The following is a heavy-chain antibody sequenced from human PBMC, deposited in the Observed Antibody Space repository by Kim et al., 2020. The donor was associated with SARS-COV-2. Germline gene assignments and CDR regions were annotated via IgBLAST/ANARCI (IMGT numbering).Heavy chain of an antibody. D-gene: IGHD3-22*01. J-gene: IGHJ4*02. Sequence: ASVKVSCKASGYTFTSYAMHWVRQAPGQRLEWMGWINAGNGNTKYSRKFQGRVTITRDTSASTAYMELSSLRSEDTAVYYCARDIDYYDSSGYWSLGWRTNGIDYWGQGTLVTVSS. CDR2: INAGNGNT. V-gene: IGHV1-3*01. CDR3: ARDIDYYDSSGYWSLGWRTNGIDY. CDR1: GYTFTSYA.